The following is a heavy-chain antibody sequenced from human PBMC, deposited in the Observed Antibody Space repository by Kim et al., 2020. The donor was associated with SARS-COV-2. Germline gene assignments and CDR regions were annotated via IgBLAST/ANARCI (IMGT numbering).Heavy chain of an antibody. V-gene: IGHV3-23*01. CDR2: ISGSGGST. J-gene: IGHJ5*02. CDR1: GFTFSSYA. D-gene: IGHD3-10*01. CDR3: PCYYGSGGALDWFDP. Sequence: GGSLRLSCAASGFTFSSYAMSWVRQAPGKGLEWVSAISGSGGSTYYADSVKGRFTISRDNSKNTRYLQMNSLRAEDTAVYYCPCYYGSGGALDWFDPWGQGTLVTVSS.